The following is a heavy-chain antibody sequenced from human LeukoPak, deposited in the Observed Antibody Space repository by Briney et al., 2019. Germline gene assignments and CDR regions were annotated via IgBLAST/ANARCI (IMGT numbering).Heavy chain of an antibody. Sequence: GGSLRLSCVASGFTFSNYAMSWVRQAPGKGLEWVSAITGSGGNTYYADSVKGRFTISRDNSKNTVFLQMNSLRAEDTAVYYCAKWGDYDVLTGYYVSDYWGQGTLVTVSS. D-gene: IGHD3-9*01. V-gene: IGHV3-23*01. J-gene: IGHJ4*02. CDR1: GFTFSNYA. CDR3: AKWGDYDVLTGYYVSDY. CDR2: ITGSGGNT.